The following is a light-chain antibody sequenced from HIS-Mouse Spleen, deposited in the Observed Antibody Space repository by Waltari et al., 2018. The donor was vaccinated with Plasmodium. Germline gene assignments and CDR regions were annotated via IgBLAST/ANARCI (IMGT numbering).Light chain of an antibody. CDR3: NSRDSSGNHLV. Sequence: SSELTQDPAVSVALGQTARITCQGDRLRSYYSRWYQQKPGQAPVLVIYGKNNRPSGIPDRFSGSSSGNTASLTITGAQAEDEADYYCNSRDSSGNHLVFGGGTKLTVL. V-gene: IGLV3-19*01. CDR2: GKN. J-gene: IGLJ2*01. CDR1: RLRSYY.